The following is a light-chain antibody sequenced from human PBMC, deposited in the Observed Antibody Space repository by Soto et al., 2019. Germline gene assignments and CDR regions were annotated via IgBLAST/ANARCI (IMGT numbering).Light chain of an antibody. CDR2: EVS. CDR3: CSYAGSSTVV. CDR1: SSDVGSYNL. V-gene: IGLV2-23*02. Sequence: QSALTQPASVSGSPGQSITISCTGNSSDVGSYNLVSWYQQHPGKAPKLMIYEVSQRPSGVSNRFSGSKSGNTASLTISGLKAEDEADYYCCSYAGSSTVVFGGGTKVTVL. J-gene: IGLJ2*01.